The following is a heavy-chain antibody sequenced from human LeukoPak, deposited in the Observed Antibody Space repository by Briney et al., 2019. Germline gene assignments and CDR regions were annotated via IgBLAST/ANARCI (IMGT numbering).Heavy chain of an antibody. J-gene: IGHJ4*02. D-gene: IGHD4-17*01. CDR1: GYTLTELS. CDR2: FDPEDGET. CDR3: ARGTVTNSLPDHFDY. V-gene: IGHV1-24*01. Sequence: AASVKVSCKVSGYTLTELSMHWVRQAPGKGLEWMGGFDPEDGETIYAQKFQGRVTITTDESTSTAYMELSSLRSEDTAVYYCARGTVTNSLPDHFDYWGQGTLVTVSS.